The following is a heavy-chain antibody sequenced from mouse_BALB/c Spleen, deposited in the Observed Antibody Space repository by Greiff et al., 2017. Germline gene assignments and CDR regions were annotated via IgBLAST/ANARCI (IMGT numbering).Heavy chain of an antibody. Sequence: VQLQQSGPGLVKPSQTVSLTCTVTGISITTGNYRWSWIRQFPGNKLEWIGYIYYSGTITYNPSLTSRTTITRDTSKNQFFLEMNSLTAEDTATYYCARLSCYGSHWYFDVWGAGTTVTVSS. CDR1: GISITTGNYR. CDR3: ARLSCYGSHWYFDV. CDR2: IYYSGTI. J-gene: IGHJ1*01. D-gene: IGHD1-1*01. V-gene: IGHV3-5*02.